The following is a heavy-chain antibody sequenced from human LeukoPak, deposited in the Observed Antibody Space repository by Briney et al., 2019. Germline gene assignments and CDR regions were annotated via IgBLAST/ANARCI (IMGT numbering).Heavy chain of an antibody. D-gene: IGHD4-17*01. Sequence: GKSLRLSCAASGFTFSNYWMHWVRHAPGKGLVWVSRINSDASSTSYADSVKGRFTISRDNAKSTLFLQMNSLRAEDTAVYYCASLSMVTPFDYWGQGTLVTVSS. J-gene: IGHJ4*02. CDR1: GFTFSNYW. CDR2: INSDASST. V-gene: IGHV3-74*01. CDR3: ASLSMVTPFDY.